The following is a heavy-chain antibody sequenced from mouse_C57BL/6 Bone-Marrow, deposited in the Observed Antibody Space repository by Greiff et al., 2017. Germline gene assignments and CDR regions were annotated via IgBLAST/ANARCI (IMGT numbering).Heavy chain of an antibody. D-gene: IGHD2-2*01. CDR1: GYTFTSYW. J-gene: IGHJ4*01. CDR3: ARYGYPLAMDY. V-gene: IGHV1-64*01. CDR2: IHPNSGST. Sequence: QVHVKQPGAELVKPGASVKLSCKASGYTFTSYWMHWVKQRPGQGLEWIGMIHPNSGSTNYNEKFKSKATLTVDKSSSTAYMQLSSLTAEDAAVYYCARYGYPLAMDYWGQGTSVTVSS.